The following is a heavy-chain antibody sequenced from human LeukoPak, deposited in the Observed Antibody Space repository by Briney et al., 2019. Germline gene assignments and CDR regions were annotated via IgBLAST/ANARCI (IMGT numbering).Heavy chain of an antibody. J-gene: IGHJ4*02. D-gene: IGHD4-17*01. CDR1: GYTFTGYY. CDR3: ARDWGGDYGRPDY. Sequence: ASVKVSCKASGYTFTGYYMHWVRQAPGQGLEWMGWINPNSGGTNYAQKFQGRVTMTRDTSIGTAYMELSRLRSDDTAVYYCARDWGGDYGRPDYWGQGTLVTVSS. V-gene: IGHV1-2*02. CDR2: INPNSGGT.